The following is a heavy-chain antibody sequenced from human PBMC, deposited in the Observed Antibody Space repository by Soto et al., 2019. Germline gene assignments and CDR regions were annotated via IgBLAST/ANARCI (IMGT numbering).Heavy chain of an antibody. V-gene: IGHV4-30-4*01. CDR2: IYYSGST. CDR1: GGSISSGDYY. Sequence: TLYLTCTVSGGSISSGDYYWSWIRQPPGKGLEWIGYIYYSGSTYYNPSLKSRVTISVDTSKNQFSLKLSSVTAADTAVYYCARDGGRGYSSRWGQGTLVTVPS. D-gene: IGHD6-13*01. J-gene: IGHJ4*02. CDR3: ARDGGRGYSSR.